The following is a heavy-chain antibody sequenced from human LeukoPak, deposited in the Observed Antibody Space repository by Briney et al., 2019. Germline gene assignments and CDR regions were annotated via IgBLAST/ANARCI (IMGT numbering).Heavy chain of an antibody. V-gene: IGHV1-69*05. CDR3: ARVSGDGPGAFDI. CDR2: IIPIFGTA. CDR1: GYTFTSYY. J-gene: IGHJ3*02. Sequence: SVKVSCKASGYTFTSYYMHWVRQAPGQGLEWMGGIIPIFGTANYAQKFQGRVTITTDESTSTAYMELSSLRSEDTAVYYCARVSGDGPGAFDIWGQGTMVTVSS. D-gene: IGHD3-10*01.